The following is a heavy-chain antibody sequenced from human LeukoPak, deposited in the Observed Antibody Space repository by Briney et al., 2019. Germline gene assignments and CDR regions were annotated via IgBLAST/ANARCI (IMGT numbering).Heavy chain of an antibody. CDR1: GGSISSGDYY. V-gene: IGHV4-30-4*01. J-gene: IGHJ5*02. D-gene: IGHD3-10*01. CDR2: IYYSGST. CDR3: ARGYGSGSYLPPGFDP. Sequence: SQTLSLTCTVSGGSISSGDYYWSWIRQPPGKGLEWIGYIYYSGSTYYNPSLKSRVTISVDTSKNQFSLKLSSVTAADTAVYYCARGYGSGSYLPPGFDPWGQGTLVTVSS.